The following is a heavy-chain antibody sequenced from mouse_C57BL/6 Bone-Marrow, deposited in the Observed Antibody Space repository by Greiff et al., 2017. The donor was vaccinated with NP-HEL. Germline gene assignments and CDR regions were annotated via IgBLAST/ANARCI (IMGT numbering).Heavy chain of an antibody. V-gene: IGHV5-17*01. CDR1: GFTFSDYG. J-gene: IGHJ4*01. CDR3: ASGIYGYDGDYDMDY. D-gene: IGHD2-2*01. CDR2: ISSGSSTI. Sequence: DVKLVESGGGLVKPGGSLKLSCAASGFTFSDYGMHWVRQAPEKGLEWVAYISSGSSTIYYADTVKGRFTFSRDNAKNTLFLQMTSLRSEDTAMYYCASGIYGYDGDYDMDYWGQGTSVTVSS.